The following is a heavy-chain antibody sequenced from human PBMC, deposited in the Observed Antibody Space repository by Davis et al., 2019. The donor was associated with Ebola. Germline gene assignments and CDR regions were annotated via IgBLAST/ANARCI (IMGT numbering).Heavy chain of an antibody. CDR3: VRGRTWGIPDY. V-gene: IGHV4-30-4*07. CDR2: TYYSGST. D-gene: IGHD7-27*01. J-gene: IGHJ4*02. CDR1: GGSISSGGYS. Sequence: SQTLSLTCAVSGGSISSGGYSWSWIRQPPGKGLEWIGYTYYSGSTHYNPSLKSRVIISVDTSKNQFSLNLSSVTAADTAIYYCVRGRTWGIPDYWGQGTLVTVSS.